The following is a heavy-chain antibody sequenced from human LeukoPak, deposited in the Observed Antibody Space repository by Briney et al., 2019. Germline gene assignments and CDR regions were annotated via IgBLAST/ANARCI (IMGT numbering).Heavy chain of an antibody. CDR2: IIPIFGTA. V-gene: IGHV1-69*05. CDR3: ASRRYCSSTSCYLDP. CDR1: GGTFSSYA. Sequence: SVKVSCTACGGTFSSYAISWVRQAPGQGLEWMGGIIPIFGTANYAQKFQGRVTITTDESTSTAYMELSSLRSEDTAVYYWASRRYCSSTSCYLDPWGQGTLVTVSS. J-gene: IGHJ5*02. D-gene: IGHD2-2*01.